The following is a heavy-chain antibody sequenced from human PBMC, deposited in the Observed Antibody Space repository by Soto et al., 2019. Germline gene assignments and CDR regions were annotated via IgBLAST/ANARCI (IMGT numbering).Heavy chain of an antibody. Sequence: GGSLRLSCAASGFLFENFVMHWVRQPPGKGLVWVSRISCDGGNTSYADSVKGRFTISRDNAKNTLYLQMNSLRAEDTAVYYCATGLSTRGYYMDAWGKGTTVTVSS. CDR3: ATGLSTRGYYMDA. J-gene: IGHJ6*03. D-gene: IGHD1-26*01. V-gene: IGHV3-74*01. CDR1: GFLFENFV. CDR2: ISCDGGNT.